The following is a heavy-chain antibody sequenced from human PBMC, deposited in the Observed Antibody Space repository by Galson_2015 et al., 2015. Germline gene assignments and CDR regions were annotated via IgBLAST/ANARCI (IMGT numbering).Heavy chain of an antibody. D-gene: IGHD1-26*01. CDR2: INPNSGGT. V-gene: IGHV1-2*06. CDR1: GYTFTGYY. J-gene: IGHJ6*02. Sequence: SVKVSCKASGYTFTGYYMHWVRQAPGQGLEWMGRINPNSGGTNYAQKFQGRVTMTRDTSISTAYMELSRLRSDDTAVYYCARDRPPEVDYYGMDVWGQGTTVTVSS. CDR3: ARDRPPEVDYYGMDV.